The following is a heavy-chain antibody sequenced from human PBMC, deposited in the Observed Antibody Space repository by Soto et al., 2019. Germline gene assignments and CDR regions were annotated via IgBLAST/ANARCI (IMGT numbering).Heavy chain of an antibody. Sequence: PSETLSLTCAVYGGSFSGYYWTWIRQPPGTGLEWIGEINHSGSTNYNPSLKSRVTISVDTSKNQFSLKLTSVTAADTAVYYCARXGGFGATKIDYWGQGTLVT. V-gene: IGHV4-34*01. J-gene: IGHJ4*02. CDR1: GGSFSGYY. D-gene: IGHD3-10*01. CDR3: ARXGGFGATKIDY. CDR2: INHSGST.